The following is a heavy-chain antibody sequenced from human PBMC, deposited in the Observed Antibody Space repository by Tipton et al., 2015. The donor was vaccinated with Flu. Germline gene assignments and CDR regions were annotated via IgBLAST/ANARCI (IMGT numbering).Heavy chain of an antibody. CDR3: ARELELQHSGMDV. CDR2: INPNSGGT. D-gene: IGHD1-7*01. V-gene: IGHV1-2*06. Sequence: QLVQSGAEVKKPGASVKVSCKASGYTFTGYYMHWVRQAPGQGLEWMGRINPNSGGTNYAQKFQGRVTMTRDSSISTAYMELSRLRSDDTAVYYCARELELQHSGMDVWGQGTTVTVSS. J-gene: IGHJ6*02. CDR1: GYTFTGYY.